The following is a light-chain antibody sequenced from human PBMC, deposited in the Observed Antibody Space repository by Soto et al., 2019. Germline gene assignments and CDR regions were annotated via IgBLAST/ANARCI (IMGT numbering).Light chain of an antibody. CDR1: QSISSR. CDR2: DAS. Sequence: GDRVTITCRASQSISSRLACYQQKPGKAPNLLISDASSLESGVPSRFSGSGSGTEFTLTISSLQPDDFATYYCQQYNSYSSWTFGQGTKVEIK. J-gene: IGKJ1*01. V-gene: IGKV1-5*01. CDR3: QQYNSYSSWT.